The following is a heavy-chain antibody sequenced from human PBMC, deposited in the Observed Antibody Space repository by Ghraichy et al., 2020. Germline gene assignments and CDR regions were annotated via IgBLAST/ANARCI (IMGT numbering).Heavy chain of an antibody. V-gene: IGHV3-7*01. CDR1: GFTFSDHW. J-gene: IGHJ5*02. CDR2: IRQDGGEK. CDR3: VRYGVGRVITGGWFEP. Sequence: GGSLRLSCAASGFTFSDHWMSWVRQAPGKGLEWVANIRQDGGEKYYVDSVKGRFTISRDNAKNSVYLHMNSLRAEDTALYYCVRYGVGRVITGGWFEPGDHGTLVTGSS. D-gene: IGHD3-16*02.